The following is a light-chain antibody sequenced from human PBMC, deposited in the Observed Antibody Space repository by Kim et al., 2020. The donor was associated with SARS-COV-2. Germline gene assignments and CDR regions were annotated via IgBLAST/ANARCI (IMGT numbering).Light chain of an antibody. CDR1: QSVNPD. Sequence: VSPGESATLSCRASQSVNPDLAWYQLNPGQTPRLLIYAASTRATGIPARFSGSGSGTEFTLTIDSLQSEDFAVYYCQQYNNWPPFTFGQGTKLEI. V-gene: IGKV3-15*01. J-gene: IGKJ2*01. CDR2: AAS. CDR3: QQYNNWPPFT.